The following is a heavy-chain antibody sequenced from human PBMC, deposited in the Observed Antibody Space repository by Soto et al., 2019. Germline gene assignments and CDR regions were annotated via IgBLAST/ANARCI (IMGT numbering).Heavy chain of an antibody. Sequence: SETLSLTCPVSGGSIGTYCWSWIRQPPGKGLEWIGYMYYRGNTDYNPSLKSRVTISLDTPKNQFSLKLSSVTAADTAVYYCARHPGYYDILTGYTTYYFDYWGQGILVTAPQ. V-gene: IGHV4-59*08. CDR2: MYYRGNT. D-gene: IGHD3-9*01. CDR1: GGSIGTYC. CDR3: ARHPGYYDILTGYTTYYFDY. J-gene: IGHJ4*02.